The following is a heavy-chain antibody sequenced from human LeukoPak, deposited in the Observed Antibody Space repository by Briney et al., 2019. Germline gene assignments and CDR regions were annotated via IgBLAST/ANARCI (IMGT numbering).Heavy chain of an antibody. D-gene: IGHD5-24*01. J-gene: IGHJ4*02. V-gene: IGHV4-61*02. CDR3: ARELATMLYYFDY. CDR2: IYTSGST. Sequence: KTSQTLSLTCTVSGGSISSGSYCWSWIRQPAGKGLEWIGRIYTSGSTNYNPSLKSRVTISVDTSKNQFSLKLSSVTAADTAVYYCARELATMLYYFDYWGQGTLVTVSS. CDR1: GGSISSGSYC.